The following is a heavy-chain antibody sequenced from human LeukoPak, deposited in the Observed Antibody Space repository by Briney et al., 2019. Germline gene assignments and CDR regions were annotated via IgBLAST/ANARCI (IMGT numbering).Heavy chain of an antibody. CDR1: GFTFSSYS. D-gene: IGHD1-7*01. CDR2: ISSSSSYI. Sequence: GGSLRLSCAASGFTFSSYSMNWVRQAPGKGLEWVSSISSSSSYIYYADSVKGRFTISRDNAKNSLYLQMNSLRAEDTAVYYCARDLTGTTVDYWGQGTLVTVSS. J-gene: IGHJ4*02. CDR3: ARDLTGTTVDY. V-gene: IGHV3-21*01.